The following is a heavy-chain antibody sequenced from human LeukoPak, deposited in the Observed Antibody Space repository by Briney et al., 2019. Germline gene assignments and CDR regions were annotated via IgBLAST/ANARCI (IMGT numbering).Heavy chain of an antibody. D-gene: IGHD3-22*01. CDR2: INPNSGGT. J-gene: IGHJ6*03. Sequence: ASVKVSCKASGYTFTGYYMHWVRQAPGQGLEWMGWINPNSGGTNYAQKFQGRVTMTRDTSISTAYMELSRLRSDDTAVYYCVRDRDSHSQYYYYYYMDVWGKGTTVTVSS. CDR1: GYTFTGYY. V-gene: IGHV1-2*02. CDR3: VRDRDSHSQYYYYYYMDV.